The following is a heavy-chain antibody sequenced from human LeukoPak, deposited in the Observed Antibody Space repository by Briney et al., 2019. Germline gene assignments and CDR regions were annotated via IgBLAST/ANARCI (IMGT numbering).Heavy chain of an antibody. Sequence: GGSLRLSCAASGFTFSSYAMSWVRQAPGKGLEWVSGISMSGETTYYADSLKGRFTISRDNSKNTLYLQMNSLRAEDTAVYYCAKKRDSAGSNDYWGQGTLVTVSS. CDR1: GFTFSSYA. V-gene: IGHV3-23*01. CDR2: ISMSGETT. J-gene: IGHJ4*02. D-gene: IGHD2-15*01. CDR3: AKKRDSAGSNDY.